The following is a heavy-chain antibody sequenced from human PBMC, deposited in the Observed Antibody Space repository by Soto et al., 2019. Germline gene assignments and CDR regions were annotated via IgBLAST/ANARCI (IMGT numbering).Heavy chain of an antibody. V-gene: IGHV3-23*01. CDR2: ISGSGGST. J-gene: IGHJ4*02. CDR1: GLTFGSFA. D-gene: IGHD5-18*01. CDR3: AKIGMVQLWQFDY. Sequence: GGSLRLSCAASGLTFGSFAMSWVRQAPGKGLEWVSAISGSGGSTYYADSVKGRFTISRDNSKNTLYLQMNSLRAEDTAVYYCAKIGMVQLWQFDYWGQGTLVTVSS.